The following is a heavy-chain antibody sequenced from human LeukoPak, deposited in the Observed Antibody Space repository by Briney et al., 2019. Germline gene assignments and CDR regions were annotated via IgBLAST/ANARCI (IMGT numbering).Heavy chain of an antibody. D-gene: IGHD3-10*01. CDR3: ARGSYGSGSYFLNYYYYYYMDV. CDR1: GGSIISSSFW. Sequence: SETLSLTCTVSGGSIISSSFWWGWIRQPPGKGLEWIGSIYYSGVSYYNTSLKSRVTISVDTSKNQFSLNLSSVTAADTAVYYCARGSYGSGSYFLNYYYYYYMDVWGKGTTVTISS. J-gene: IGHJ6*03. CDR2: IYYSGVS. V-gene: IGHV4-39*07.